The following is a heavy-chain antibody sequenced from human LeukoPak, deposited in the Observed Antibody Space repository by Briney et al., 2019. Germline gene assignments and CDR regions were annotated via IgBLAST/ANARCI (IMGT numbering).Heavy chain of an antibody. V-gene: IGHV1-69*06. CDR1: GATFTSYA. J-gene: IGHJ6*04. CDR2: IIPIFGTA. D-gene: IGHD6-13*01. CDR3: ARMAAAGTGWYYYYGMDV. Sequence: SVKVSCKASGATFTSYAISWVRQAPGQGLEWMGGIIPIFGTANYAQKFQGRVTITADKSTSTAYMEQSRLRSEDTAVYYCARMAAAGTGWYYYYGMDVWGKGTTVTVSS.